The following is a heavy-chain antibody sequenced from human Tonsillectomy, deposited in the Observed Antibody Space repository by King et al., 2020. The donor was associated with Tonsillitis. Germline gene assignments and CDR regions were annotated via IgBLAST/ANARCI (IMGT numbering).Heavy chain of an antibody. CDR3: ARVLEYGEGAFDV. CDR2: ISTSGSTK. D-gene: IGHD1-1*01. J-gene: IGHJ3*01. V-gene: IGHV3-11*01. CDR1: GFTFSDYY. Sequence: VQLVESGGGLVKPGGSLRLSCAASGFTFSDYYISWIRQAPGKGLEWVSYISTSGSTKYYADSVKGRFTISRDNAKNSLFLQMNSLRAEDTAMYYCARVLEYGEGAFDVWGQGTMVTVSS.